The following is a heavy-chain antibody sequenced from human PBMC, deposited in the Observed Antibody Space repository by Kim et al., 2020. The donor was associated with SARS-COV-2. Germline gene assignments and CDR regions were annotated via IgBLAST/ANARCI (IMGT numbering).Heavy chain of an antibody. V-gene: IGHV3-74*01. J-gene: IGHJ4*02. CDR3: ARVAGYCGGGSCPFDY. Sequence: GGSLRLSCAASGFTFTVYWMHWLRQTPGEGLVWVSCINKDGRDTRYADSVKGRFTISRDNAKNTLSLQMNSLRAEDTAVYYCARVAGYCGGGSCPFDYWGQGALVTFSS. D-gene: IGHD2-15*01. CDR1: GFTFTVYW. CDR2: INKDGRDT.